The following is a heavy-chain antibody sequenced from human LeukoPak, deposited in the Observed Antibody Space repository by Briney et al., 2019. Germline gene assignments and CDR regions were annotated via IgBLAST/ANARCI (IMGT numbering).Heavy chain of an antibody. CDR1: GYSISSGYY. J-gene: IGHJ4*02. V-gene: IGHV4-38-2*02. CDR3: ARRRGYSYGFFDY. CDR2: IYHSGST. Sequence: SETLSLTCTVSGYSISSGYYWGWIRQPPGKGLEWIGSIYHSGSTNYNPSLKSRVTISVDTSKNQFSLKLSSVTAADTAVYYCARRRGYSYGFFDYWGQGTLVTVSS. D-gene: IGHD5-18*01.